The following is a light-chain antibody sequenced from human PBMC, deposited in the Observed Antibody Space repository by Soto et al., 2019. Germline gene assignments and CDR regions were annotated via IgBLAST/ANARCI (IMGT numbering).Light chain of an antibody. Sequence: DIPLTQSPSSLSASVADRVTITCRASQSIRRSVNEYQQTPGKAPKLMIYAASSLQTRVPSRFTGSGSGTDFTLTISNLQPEDFAVYYCQQTYCIPSTFGQGTKL. CDR3: QQTYCIPST. CDR2: AAS. CDR1: QSIRRS. J-gene: IGKJ1*01. V-gene: IGKV1-39*01.